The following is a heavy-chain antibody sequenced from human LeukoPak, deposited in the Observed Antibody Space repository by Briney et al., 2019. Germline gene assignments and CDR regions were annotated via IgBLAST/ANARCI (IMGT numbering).Heavy chain of an antibody. CDR1: GYTFTSYD. J-gene: IGHJ6*02. V-gene: IGHV1-8*01. D-gene: IGHD5-12*01. Sequence: ASVKVSCKASGYTFTSYDINWVRQATGQGLEWMGRMNPNSGNTGYAQKFQGRVTMARNTSISTAYMELSSLRSEDTAVYYCARGGIVATGYYYGMDVWGQGTTVTVSS. CDR3: ARGGIVATGYYYGMDV. CDR2: MNPNSGNT.